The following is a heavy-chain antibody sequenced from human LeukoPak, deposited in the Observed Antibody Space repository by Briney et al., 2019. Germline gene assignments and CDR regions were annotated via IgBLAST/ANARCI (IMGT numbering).Heavy chain of an antibody. D-gene: IGHD1-26*01. J-gene: IGHJ5*02. CDR3: ARAVVSSESTWFDP. V-gene: IGHV4-61*02. Sequence: SQTLSLTCTVSGGSISSGSYYWSWIRQPAGKGLEWLGRIYTSGSTNYNPSLKSRVTMSVDRSKNQFSLKLSSVTAADTAVYYCARAVVSSESTWFDPWGQGALVTVSS. CDR2: IYTSGST. CDR1: GGSISSGSYY.